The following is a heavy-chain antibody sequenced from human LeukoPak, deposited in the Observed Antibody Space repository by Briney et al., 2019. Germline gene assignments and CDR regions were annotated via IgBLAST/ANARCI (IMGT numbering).Heavy chain of an antibody. J-gene: IGHJ3*02. V-gene: IGHV1-69*05. D-gene: IGHD2-2*01. CDR2: IIPIFGTA. CDR1: GGTFSSYA. CDR3: ASCSTSCYFSSGAFDI. Sequence: SVKVSCKASGGTFSSYAISWVRQAPRQGLEWMGGIIPIFGTANYAQKFQGRVTITTDESTSTAYMELSSLRSEDTAVYYCASCSTSCYFSSGAFDIWGQGTMVTVSS.